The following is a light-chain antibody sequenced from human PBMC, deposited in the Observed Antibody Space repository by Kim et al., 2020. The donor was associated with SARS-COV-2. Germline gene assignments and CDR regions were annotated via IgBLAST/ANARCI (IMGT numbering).Light chain of an antibody. J-gene: IGKJ1*01. V-gene: IGKV1-8*01. CDR3: QQYYSYPRT. CDR2: AAS. CDR1: QGISSY. Sequence: ASTGDRVTITCRASQGISSYLAWYQQKPGKAPKLLIFAASTLQSGVPSRFSGSGSGTDFTLTISCLQSEDFATYYCQQYYSYPRTFGQGTKVDIK.